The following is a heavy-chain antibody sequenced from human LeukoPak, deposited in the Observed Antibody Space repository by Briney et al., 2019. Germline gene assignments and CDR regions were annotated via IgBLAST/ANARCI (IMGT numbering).Heavy chain of an antibody. V-gene: IGHV4-34*01. D-gene: IGHD3-16*02. CDR1: GGSFSGYY. Sequence: SETLSLTCAVSGGSFSGYYWSWIRQPPGKGLEWIGEINHSGSTTYNPSLKSRVTISVDTSKNQFSLKLSSVTAADTAVYYCARVFKLLGDYVWGSYRPPNSYFDYWGQGTLVTVSS. CDR3: ARVFKLLGDYVWGSYRPPNSYFDY. CDR2: INHSGST. J-gene: IGHJ4*02.